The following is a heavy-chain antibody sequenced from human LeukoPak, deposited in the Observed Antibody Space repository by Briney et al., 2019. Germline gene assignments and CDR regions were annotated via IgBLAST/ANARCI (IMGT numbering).Heavy chain of an antibody. V-gene: IGHV4-59*08. D-gene: IGHD3-9*01. Sequence: PSETLSLTCTVSGGSISSYYWSWIRQPPGKGLEWIGYIYYSGSTNYNPSLKSRVTISVDTSKNQFSLKLSSVTAADTAVYYCARGLWRYFDWLFETQDAFDIWGQGTMVTVSS. CDR3: ARGLWRYFDWLFETQDAFDI. CDR2: IYYSGST. J-gene: IGHJ3*02. CDR1: GGSISSYY.